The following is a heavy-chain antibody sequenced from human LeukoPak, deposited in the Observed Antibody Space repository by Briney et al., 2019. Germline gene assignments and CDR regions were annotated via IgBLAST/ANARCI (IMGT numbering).Heavy chain of an antibody. Sequence: PGGSLRLSCVASGVTLSNYAMSWARQAPGKGLEWVSTVSGSGGSTYYADSVKGRFTISRDNSKNTLYLQMNSLRAEDTAVYYRAKALSGSYYFDFWGQGTLVTVSS. CDR2: VSGSGGST. CDR1: GVTLSNYA. CDR3: AKALSGSYYFDF. D-gene: IGHD1-26*01. V-gene: IGHV3-23*01. J-gene: IGHJ4*02.